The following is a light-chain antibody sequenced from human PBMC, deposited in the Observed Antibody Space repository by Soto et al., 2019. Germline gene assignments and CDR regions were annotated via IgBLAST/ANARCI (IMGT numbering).Light chain of an antibody. CDR1: QSVSSN. CDR2: GAS. Sequence: ETVMTQSPATLSVSPVEIATLSFMASQSVSSNLAWYQQKPGQAPRLLIYGASTRATGIPDRFSGSGSGTDFTLTISKLEPEDCAVYYCQQYGSSYLYTFGQGTKVDIK. V-gene: IGKV3-20*01. J-gene: IGKJ2*01. CDR3: QQYGSSYLYT.